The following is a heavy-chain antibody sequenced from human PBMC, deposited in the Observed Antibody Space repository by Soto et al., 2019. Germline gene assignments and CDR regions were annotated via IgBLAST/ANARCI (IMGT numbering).Heavy chain of an antibody. CDR2: ISGSGGST. CDR3: AKDRTGVGAFDI. CDR1: GFTFSSYA. J-gene: IGHJ3*02. V-gene: IGHV3-23*01. D-gene: IGHD7-27*01. Sequence: GGSLRLSCAASGFTFSSYAMSWVRQAPGKGLEWVSAISGSGGSTYYADSVKGRFTISRDNSKNTLYLQMNSLRAEDSAVYYCAKDRTGVGAFDIWGQGTMVTVSS.